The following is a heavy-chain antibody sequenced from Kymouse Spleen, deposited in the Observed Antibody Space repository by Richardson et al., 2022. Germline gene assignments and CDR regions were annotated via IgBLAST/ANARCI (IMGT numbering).Heavy chain of an antibody. Sequence: QLQLQESGPGLVKPSETLSLTCTVSGGSISSSSYYWGWIRQPPGKGLEWIGSIYYSGSTYYNPSLKSRVTISVDTSKNQFSLKLSSVTAADTAVYYCARRGWNLYYFDYWGQGTLVTVSS. CDR2: IYYSGST. J-gene: IGHJ4*02. V-gene: IGHV4-39*01. CDR3: ARRGWNLYYFDY. CDR1: GGSISSSSYY. D-gene: IGHD1-1*01,IGHD1-20*01,IGHD1-7*01.